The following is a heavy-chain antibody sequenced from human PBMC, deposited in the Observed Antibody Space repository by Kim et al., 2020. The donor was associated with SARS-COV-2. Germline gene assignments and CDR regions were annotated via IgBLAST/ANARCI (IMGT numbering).Heavy chain of an antibody. Sequence: PTFAKGFKGRFVFSLDTSVSTAYLQISRLKAEDTAVYYCARAGGSYYFDYWGQGTLVTVSS. CDR3: ARAGGSYYFDY. D-gene: IGHD3-16*01. V-gene: IGHV7-4-1*02. CDR2: P. J-gene: IGHJ4*02.